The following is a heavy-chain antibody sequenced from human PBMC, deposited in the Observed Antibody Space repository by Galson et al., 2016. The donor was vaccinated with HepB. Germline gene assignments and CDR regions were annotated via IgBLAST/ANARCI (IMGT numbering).Heavy chain of an antibody. CDR3: AAGDYYGYVPYFDS. Sequence: SVKVSCKASRFTFTRSAVQWVRQARGQRLEWIGWIVVGSGNTNYAQKFQERVTITRDMSTNTAYMELSSLRSEDTAVYFCAAGDYYGYVPYFDSWGQGTLVTVSS. CDR1: RFTFTRSA. CDR2: IVVGSGNT. D-gene: IGHD4-17*01. J-gene: IGHJ4*02. V-gene: IGHV1-58*01.